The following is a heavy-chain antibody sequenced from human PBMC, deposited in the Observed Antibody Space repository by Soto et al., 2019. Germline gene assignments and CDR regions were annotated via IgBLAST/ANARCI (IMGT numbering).Heavy chain of an antibody. CDR1: GFTFSSYG. D-gene: IGHD3-10*01. V-gene: IGHV3-33*01. Sequence: QVQLVESGGGVVQPGRSLRLSCAASGFTFSSYGMLWVRQAPGKGLEWVAVIWYDGGNKFYADSVKGRFTISRDNSKNSLYLQMNSLRAEDTAVYYCARDHDYGSGSYYKAFGYWGQGTLVTVSS. CDR3: ARDHDYGSGSYYKAFGY. CDR2: IWYDGGNK. J-gene: IGHJ4*02.